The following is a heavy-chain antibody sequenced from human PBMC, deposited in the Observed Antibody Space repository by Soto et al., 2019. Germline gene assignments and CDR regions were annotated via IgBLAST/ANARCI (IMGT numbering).Heavy chain of an antibody. Sequence: SETLSLTCIVSGESISSGSYYWGWIRQPPGKGLEWIGSIYYSGRTYYNPSFKSRVTISIDTSKNQFSLKLSSVTATDTAVYYCARQRTTVVTQAYFDHWGQGALVTVSS. CDR3: ARQRTTVVTQAYFDH. D-gene: IGHD2-21*02. CDR1: GESISSGSYY. CDR2: IYYSGRT. J-gene: IGHJ4*02. V-gene: IGHV4-39*01.